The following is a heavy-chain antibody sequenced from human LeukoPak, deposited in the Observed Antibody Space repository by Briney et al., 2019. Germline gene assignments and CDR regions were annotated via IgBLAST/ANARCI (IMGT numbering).Heavy chain of an antibody. V-gene: IGHV1-69*04. J-gene: IGHJ4*02. CDR1: GGTFSSYA. CDR2: IIPILGIA. Sequence: SVEVSCKASGGTFSSYAISWVRQAPGQGLEWMGRIIPILGIANYAQKFQGRVTITADKSTSTAYMELSSLRSEDTAVYYCARGANWNDDYWGQGTLVTVSS. D-gene: IGHD1-20*01. CDR3: ARGANWNDDY.